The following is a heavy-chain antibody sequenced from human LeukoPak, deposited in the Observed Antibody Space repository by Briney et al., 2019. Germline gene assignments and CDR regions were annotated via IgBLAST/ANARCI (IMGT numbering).Heavy chain of an antibody. D-gene: IGHD5-24*01. J-gene: IGHJ4*01. CDR2: ITWDDDQ. Sequence: CGPTQAHLTQPLTPTCTISWISLTTTEMCVSWFRQPPGKALELLALITWDDDQKYSASLKTRVTISRDTSRKQVVLTMTNMDPSDTATFFCARIHRGGDGYVPDYWGQGMLVTVSS. CDR1: WISLTTTEMC. V-gene: IGHV2-70*13. CDR3: ARIHRGGDGYVPDY.